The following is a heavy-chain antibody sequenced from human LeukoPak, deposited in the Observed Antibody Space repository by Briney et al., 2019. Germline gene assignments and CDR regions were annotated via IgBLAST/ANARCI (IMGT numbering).Heavy chain of an antibody. D-gene: IGHD3-10*01. Sequence: ASVKVSCKASGYTFTSYDINWVRQATGQGLEWMGWMNPNSGNTGYAQKFQGRVTMTRNTSISTAYMELSSLRSEDTAVYYCARGLRALRVRGVSSYYFDYWGQGTLVTVSS. J-gene: IGHJ4*02. CDR2: MNPNSGNT. CDR1: GYTFTSYD. V-gene: IGHV1-8*01. CDR3: ARGLRALRVRGVSSYYFDY.